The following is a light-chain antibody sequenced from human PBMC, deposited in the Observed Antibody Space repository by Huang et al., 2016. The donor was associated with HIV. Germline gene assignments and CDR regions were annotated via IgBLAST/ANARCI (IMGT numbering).Light chain of an antibody. Sequence: DIQMTQYPSSLSASVGDRVTITCQASQDISTYLNWYQQKPGNAPKVLIYAASNLETGVPSRFSGSGSGTDFTFTISSLQPGDIATYYCQQYDNLPWTFGQGTKVEIK. CDR1: QDISTY. CDR2: AAS. CDR3: QQYDNLPWT. V-gene: IGKV1-33*01. J-gene: IGKJ1*01.